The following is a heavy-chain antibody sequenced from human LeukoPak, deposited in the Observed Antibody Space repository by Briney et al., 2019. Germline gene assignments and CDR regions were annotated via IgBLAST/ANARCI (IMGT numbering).Heavy chain of an antibody. CDR1: GFTFSSYS. Sequence: GGSLRLSCAASGFTFSSYSMNWVRQAPGKGLEWVSSISSSSYIYYADSVKGRFTISRDNAKNSLYLQMNSLRAEDTAVYYCARDRGYCSGGSCYPALGDAFDIWGQGTMVTVSS. V-gene: IGHV3-21*01. D-gene: IGHD2-15*01. J-gene: IGHJ3*02. CDR2: ISSSSYI. CDR3: ARDRGYCSGGSCYPALGDAFDI.